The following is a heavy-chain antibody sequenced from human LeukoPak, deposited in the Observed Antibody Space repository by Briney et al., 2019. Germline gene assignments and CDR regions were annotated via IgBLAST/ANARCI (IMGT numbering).Heavy chain of an antibody. CDR3: ARASFWSGYYRVDAFDI. J-gene: IGHJ3*02. V-gene: IGHV4-59*01. Sequence: SETLSLTCTVSGGSIGSYYWSWIRQPPGKGLEWIGYIYYSGSTNYNPSLKGRVTISVDTSKNQFSLKLSSVTAADTAVYYCARASFWSGYYRVDAFDIWGQGTMVTVSS. CDR2: IYYSGST. D-gene: IGHD3-3*01. CDR1: GGSIGSYY.